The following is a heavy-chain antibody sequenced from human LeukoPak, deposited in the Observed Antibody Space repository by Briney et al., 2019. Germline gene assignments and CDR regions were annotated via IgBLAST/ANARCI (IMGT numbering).Heavy chain of an antibody. D-gene: IGHD1-14*01. V-gene: IGHV3-74*01. CDR3: ARESLYSENVDY. Sequence: GGSLRLSCAASGFTFSSYWMHWVRQAPGKGLVWVSRINSDGSSTSYADSVKGRFTISRDNAKNSLSLQMNSLRAEDTAVYYCARESLYSENVDYWGQGTLVTVSS. CDR2: INSDGSST. J-gene: IGHJ4*02. CDR1: GFTFSSYW.